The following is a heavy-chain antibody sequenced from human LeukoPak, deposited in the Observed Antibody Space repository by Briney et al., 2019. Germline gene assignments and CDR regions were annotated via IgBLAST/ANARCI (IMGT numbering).Heavy chain of an antibody. V-gene: IGHV3-23*01. J-gene: IGHJ5*01. Sequence: PGGSLRLSCAASGFTFSNHAMRWVRQAPGKGLWLVSGIADRSGSTYYTDTVRGRFTISTDNSKYTLYLQMNTLRAEATAVYYCAKPPSGSPMCGERSFASWGQGTLVTVSS. CDR2: IADRSGST. CDR3: AKPPSGSPMCGERSFAS. D-gene: IGHD1-1*01. CDR1: GFTFSNHA.